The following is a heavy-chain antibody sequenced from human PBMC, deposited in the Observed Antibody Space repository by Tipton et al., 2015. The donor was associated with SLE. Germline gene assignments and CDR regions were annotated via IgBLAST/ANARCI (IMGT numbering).Heavy chain of an antibody. CDR3: ARGGGSYYDY. V-gene: IGHV4-4*07. CDR1: GGSISTYY. J-gene: IGHJ4*02. CDR2: VYSSGST. D-gene: IGHD1-26*01. Sequence: TLSLTCTVSGGSISTYYWSWIRQPAGKGLGWIGRVYSSGSTIYNPSIKSRITLSLDTSKNQFSLRVNSVTAADTAVYYCARGGGSYYDYWGQGTLVTVSS.